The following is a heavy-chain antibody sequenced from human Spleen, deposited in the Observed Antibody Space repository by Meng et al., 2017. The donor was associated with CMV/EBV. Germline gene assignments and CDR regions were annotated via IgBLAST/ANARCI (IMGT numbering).Heavy chain of an antibody. CDR1: GFTFSSYG. J-gene: IGHJ4*02. D-gene: IGHD3-3*01. CDR3: VRDAKGSQYSFLCGYPDFDI. Sequence: GGSLRLSCAASGFTFSSYGMHWVRQAPGKGLEWVAVISNDGKNKYYADAVKGRFGITRDNSKDKLHLELNALTPEDTAVDYCVRDAKGSQYSFLCGYPDFDIWGPGTLVTVSS. V-gene: IGHV3-30*03. CDR2: ISNDGKNK.